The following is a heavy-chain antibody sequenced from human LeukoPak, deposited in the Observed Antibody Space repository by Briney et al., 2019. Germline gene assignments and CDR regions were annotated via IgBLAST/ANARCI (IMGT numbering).Heavy chain of an antibody. Sequence: GSLRLSCAASGFTSRKYWLHWVRQAPGKGLVWVSRINPDDGSTSYADSVKGRFTISRDNAKSTLYLQMNSLRAEDTAVYYCLTIVETDLDAFDIWGQGTKVTVCS. J-gene: IGHJ3*02. D-gene: IGHD2-21*01. V-gene: IGHV3-74*01. CDR1: GFTSRKYW. CDR2: INPDDGST. CDR3: LTIVETDLDAFDI.